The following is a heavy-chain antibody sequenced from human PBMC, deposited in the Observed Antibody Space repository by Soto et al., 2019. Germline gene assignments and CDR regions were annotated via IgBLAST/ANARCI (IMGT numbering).Heavy chain of an antibody. D-gene: IGHD6-13*01. CDR1: GGSISSGGYS. J-gene: IGHJ4*02. CDR3: ARDRSSIAAAGSFDY. CDR2: IYHSGST. Sequence: SETLSLTCAVSGGSISSGGYSWSWIRQPPGKGLEWIGYIYHSGSTYYNPSLKSRVTISVDTSKNQFSLKLSSVTAADTAVFYCARDRSSIAAAGSFDYWGQGTLVTVSS. V-gene: IGHV4-30-2*05.